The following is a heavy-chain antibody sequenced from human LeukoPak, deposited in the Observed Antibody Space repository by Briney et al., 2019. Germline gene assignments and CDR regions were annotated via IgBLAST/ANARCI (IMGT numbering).Heavy chain of an antibody. V-gene: IGHV3-48*03. J-gene: IGHJ4*02. D-gene: IGHD3-22*01. CDR3: ARSRYYYDSSGYSPNFDY. CDR1: GFTFDDYA. CDR2: ISSSGSTI. Sequence: GGSLRLSCAASGFTFDDYAMHWVRQAPGKGLEWVSYISSSGSTIYYADSVKGRFTISRNNAKNSLYLQMNSLRAEDTAVYYCARSRYYYDSSGYSPNFDYWGQGTLVTVSS.